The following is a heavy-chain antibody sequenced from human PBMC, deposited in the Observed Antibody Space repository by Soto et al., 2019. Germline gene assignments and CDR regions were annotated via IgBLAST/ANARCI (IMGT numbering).Heavy chain of an antibody. V-gene: IGHV4-39*01. Sequence: QLQLQESGPGLVKPSETLSLTCTVSGGSISSSSYYWGWIRQPPGKGLEWIGSIYYSGSTYYNPSLKSRVTISVDTSKNQFSLKLSSVTAADTAVYYCARHDYGETPFRDKSVPGYYYYMDVWGKGTTVTVSS. CDR3: ARHDYGETPFRDKSVPGYYYYMDV. CDR1: GGSISSSSYY. CDR2: IYYSGST. D-gene: IGHD4-17*01. J-gene: IGHJ6*03.